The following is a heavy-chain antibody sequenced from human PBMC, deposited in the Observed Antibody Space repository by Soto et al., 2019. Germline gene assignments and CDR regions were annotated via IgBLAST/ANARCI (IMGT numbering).Heavy chain of an antibody. D-gene: IGHD4-4*01. CDR2: LYYSGST. V-gene: IGHV4-31*03. CDR3: ARGGRDYSNGLGDYYYYMDV. J-gene: IGHJ6*03. Sequence: QVQLQESGPGLVKPSQTLSLTCTVSGGSISSGGYYWSWIRQHPGKGLEWIGYLYYSGSTYYNPSLKSRVTISVDTSKNQFSLKLSSVTAADTAVYYCARGGRDYSNGLGDYYYYMDVWGKGTTVTVSS. CDR1: GGSISSGGYY.